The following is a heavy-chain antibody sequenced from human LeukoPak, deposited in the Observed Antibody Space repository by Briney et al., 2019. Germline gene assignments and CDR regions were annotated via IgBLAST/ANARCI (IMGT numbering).Heavy chain of an antibody. CDR1: GCSISRDSYY. V-gene: IGHV4-61*09. D-gene: IGHD3-10*01. CDR2: IYTSGNT. J-gene: IGHJ4*02. Sequence: SATLPLTCTVSGCSISRDSYYWRWIRQPGGKGLECIGHIYTSGNTTYNPSLKSRVTISVDTSKIQFSRKLSCVTAADTAVYYCARDSSSSEEDAWFGQDYWGRGTRVTVPS. CDR3: ARDSSSSEEDAWFGQDY.